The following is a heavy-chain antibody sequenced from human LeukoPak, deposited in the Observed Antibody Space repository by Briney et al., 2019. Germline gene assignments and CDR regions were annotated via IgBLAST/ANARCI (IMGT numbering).Heavy chain of an antibody. CDR2: ISYDGSNK. Sequence: GGSMRLSCAASGFTFSSYGMHWVRQAPGKGLEWVAVISYDGSNKYYADSVKGRFTISRDNSKNTLYLQMNSLRAEDTAVYYCARGYSYGWAFDIWGQGTMVTVSS. CDR1: GFTFSSYG. D-gene: IGHD5-18*01. V-gene: IGHV3-30*03. J-gene: IGHJ3*02. CDR3: ARGYSYGWAFDI.